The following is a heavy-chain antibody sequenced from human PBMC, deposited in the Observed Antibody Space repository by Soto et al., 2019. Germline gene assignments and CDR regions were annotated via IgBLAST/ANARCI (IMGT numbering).Heavy chain of an antibody. Sequence: ASVKVTCKASGYSFTDYHIHWVRQAPGQGLEWLGRINPKSGGTSTAQKFQGWVTMTTDTSISTASMELTRLTSDDTAIYYCARGDSTDCSNGVCSFFYNHDMDVWG. CDR3: ARGDSTDCSNGVCSFFYNHDMDV. CDR1: GYSFTDYH. D-gene: IGHD2-8*01. CDR2: INPKSGGT. J-gene: IGHJ6*02. V-gene: IGHV1-2*04.